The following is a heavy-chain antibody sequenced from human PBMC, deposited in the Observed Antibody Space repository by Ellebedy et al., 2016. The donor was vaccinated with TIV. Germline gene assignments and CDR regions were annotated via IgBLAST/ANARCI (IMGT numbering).Heavy chain of an antibody. J-gene: IGHJ5*02. CDR3: ARDYTSYRFDP. CDR1: GYSISSGYF. Sequence: MPSETLSLTCTVSGYSISSGYFWVWIRQPPGKGLEWIGSIYHSGNTYYNPSLKSRVTISVDTSKNQFPLNLSSVTAADTAVYYCARDYTSYRFDPWGQGTLVTVSS. CDR2: IYHSGNT. V-gene: IGHV4-38-2*02.